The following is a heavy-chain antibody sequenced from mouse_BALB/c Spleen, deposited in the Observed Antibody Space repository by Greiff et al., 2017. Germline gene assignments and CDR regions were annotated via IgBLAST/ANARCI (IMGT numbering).Heavy chain of an antibody. CDR1: GYAFTNYL. V-gene: IGHV1-54*01. CDR2: FNPGSGGT. J-gene: IGHJ4*01. CDR3: AKVLDYYAMDY. D-gene: IGHD2-14*01. Sequence: VQLQQSGAELVRPGTSVKVSCKASGYAFTNYLIEWVKQRPGQGLEWIGVFNPGSGGTNYNEKFKGKATLTADKSSSTAYMQLSSLTSDDSAVYFCAKVLDYYAMDYWGQGTSVTVSS.